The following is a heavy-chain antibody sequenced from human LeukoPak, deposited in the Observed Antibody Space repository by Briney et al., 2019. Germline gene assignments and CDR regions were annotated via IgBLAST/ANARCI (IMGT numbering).Heavy chain of an antibody. CDR1: GGTFSSYA. CDR3: ARGLGGLSSSWHGAWFDP. J-gene: IGHJ5*02. Sequence: GASVKLSCKSSGGTFSSYAISWGRQAPGPGLEWMGRIIPILGIANYAQKFQGRVTITADKSTSTAYMELSSLRSEDTAVYYCARGLGGLSSSWHGAWFDPWGQGTLVTVSS. V-gene: IGHV1-69*04. CDR2: IIPILGIA. D-gene: IGHD6-13*01.